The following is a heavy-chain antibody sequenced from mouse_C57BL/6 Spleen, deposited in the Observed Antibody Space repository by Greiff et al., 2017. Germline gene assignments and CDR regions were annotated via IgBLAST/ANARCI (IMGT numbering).Heavy chain of an antibody. J-gene: IGHJ2*01. CDR2: ISGGGGNT. D-gene: IGHD4-1*01. CDR3: ARDWDGGYFDY. Sequence: EVMLVESGGGLVKPGGSLKLSCAASGFTFSSYTMSWVRQTPEKRLEWVATISGGGGNTYYPDSVKGRFTISRDNAKNTLYLQMSSLRSEDTALYYCARDWDGGYFDYWGQGTTLTVSS. CDR1: GFTFSSYT. V-gene: IGHV5-9*01.